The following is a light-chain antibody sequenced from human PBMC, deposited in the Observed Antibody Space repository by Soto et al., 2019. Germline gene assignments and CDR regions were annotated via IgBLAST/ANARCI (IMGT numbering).Light chain of an antibody. J-gene: IGKJ4*01. CDR3: QQTFNNRLS. CDR2: DAS. CDR1: QSVSSY. Sequence: ENVLTQSPATLSLSPGERATLSCRASQSVSSYLAWYQQKPGQAPRLLIYDASDRASGIPARFSGSGSGTDFTLTISSLEPEDCATYYCQQTFNNRLSFGGGTKVEIK. V-gene: IGKV3-11*01.